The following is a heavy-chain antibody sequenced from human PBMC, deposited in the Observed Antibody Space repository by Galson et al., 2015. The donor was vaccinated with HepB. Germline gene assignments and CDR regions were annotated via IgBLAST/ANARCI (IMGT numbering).Heavy chain of an antibody. V-gene: IGHV3-11*01. CDR3: TRHVLSGWTPNSSAQFSDY. J-gene: IGHJ4*02. CDR1: GFTFSDYY. D-gene: IGHD6-19*01. Sequence: SLRLSCAASGFTFSDYYMAWIRQAPGKGLEWVSYIGTTTSTMYYADSVKGRFTISRDNAKNSLYLQMNSLKTEDTAVYYCTRHVLSGWTPNSSAQFSDYWGQGTLVTVSS. CDR2: IGTTTSTM.